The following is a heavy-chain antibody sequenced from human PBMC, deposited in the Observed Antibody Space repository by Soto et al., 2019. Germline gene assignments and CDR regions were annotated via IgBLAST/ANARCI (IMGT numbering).Heavy chain of an antibody. CDR3: ARVCGGDCHYGMDV. V-gene: IGHV4-31*03. Sequence: QVQLQESGPGLVKPSQTLSLTCTVSGGSISSGGYYWSWIRQHPGKGLEWIGYIYYSGSTYYNPSLKSRVTIXGXTXXNQFSRKLSSVTAADTAVYYCARVCGGDCHYGMDVWGQGTTVTVSS. CDR2: IYYSGST. J-gene: IGHJ6*02. CDR1: GGSISSGGYY. D-gene: IGHD2-21*02.